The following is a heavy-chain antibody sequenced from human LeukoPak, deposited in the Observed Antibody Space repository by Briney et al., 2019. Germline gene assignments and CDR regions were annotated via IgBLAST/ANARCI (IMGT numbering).Heavy chain of an antibody. V-gene: IGHV3-30*07. CDR3: AKDPNNRNYYYYYYMDV. CDR2: ISYDGSNK. CDR1: GFTFSSYA. Sequence: GGSLRLSCAASGFTFSSYAMHWVRQAPGKGLEWVAVISYDGSNKYYADSVKGRFTISRDNSKNTLYLQMNSLRAEDTAVYYCAKDPNNRNYYYYYYMDVWGKGTTVTVSS. D-gene: IGHD1-14*01. J-gene: IGHJ6*03.